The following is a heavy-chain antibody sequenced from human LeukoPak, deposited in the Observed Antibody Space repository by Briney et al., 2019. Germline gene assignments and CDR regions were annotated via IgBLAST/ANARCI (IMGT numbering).Heavy chain of an antibody. D-gene: IGHD2/OR15-2a*01. CDR3: ARDKVSVIPALDY. V-gene: IGHV3-23*01. J-gene: IGHJ4*02. CDR1: GFTFSSSA. CDR2: ISNNGGYT. Sequence: GGSLRLSCAASGFTFSSSAMSWVRQAPGKGLEWVSAISNNGGYTYYADSVQGRFTISRDNSKSTLCLQMNSLRAEDTALYFCARDKVSVIPALDYWGQGTLVIVSS.